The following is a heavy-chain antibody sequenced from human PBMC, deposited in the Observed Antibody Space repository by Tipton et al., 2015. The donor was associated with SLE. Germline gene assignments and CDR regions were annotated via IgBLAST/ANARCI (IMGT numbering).Heavy chain of an antibody. CDR3: ATDTSYY. J-gene: IGHJ4*02. CDR2: ISGSDDYT. V-gene: IGHV3-23*01. CDR1: GFTFGSYA. D-gene: IGHD3-16*01. Sequence: SLRLSCTASGFTFGSYAMTWVRRAPGKGLEWVSAISGSDDYTYYANSVKGRFTISRDNSKNTLYLQMNTLRADDTAVYYCATDTSYYWGQGTLVTVSS.